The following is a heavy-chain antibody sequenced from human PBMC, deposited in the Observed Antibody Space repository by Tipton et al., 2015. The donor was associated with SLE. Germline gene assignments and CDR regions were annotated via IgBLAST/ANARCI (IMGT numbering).Heavy chain of an antibody. D-gene: IGHD1-1*01. CDR1: GGSISSYY. J-gene: IGHJ6*03. V-gene: IGHV4-34*01. CDR2: INHSGST. CDR3: ARVPGLERSYYYNYYMDV. Sequence: TLSLTCTVSGGSISSYYWSWTRQSPGKGLEWIGDINHSGSTNYNPSLKSRVSISVDTSKNQFSLRLSSVTAADTAVYYCARVPGLERSYYYNYYMDVWGRGTTVTVSS.